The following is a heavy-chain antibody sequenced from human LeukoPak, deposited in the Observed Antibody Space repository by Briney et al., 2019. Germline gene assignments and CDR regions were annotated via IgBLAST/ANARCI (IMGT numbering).Heavy chain of an antibody. Sequence: SETLSPTCTVSGGSISSYYWSWSRQPPGRGLEWIGYIYYSGSTNYNPSLKSRVTISVDTSKNQFSLKLSSVTAADTAVYYCARGSSYWYFDLWGRGTLVTVSS. CDR2: IYYSGST. CDR3: ARGSSYWYFDL. V-gene: IGHV4-59*01. D-gene: IGHD3-10*01. CDR1: GGSISSYY. J-gene: IGHJ2*01.